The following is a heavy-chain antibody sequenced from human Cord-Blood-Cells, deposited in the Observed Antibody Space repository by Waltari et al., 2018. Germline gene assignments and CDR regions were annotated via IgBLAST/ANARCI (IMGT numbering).Heavy chain of an antibody. V-gene: IGHV4-39*01. CDR1: GGSISSSSYY. Sequence: QLQLQESGPGLVKPSETLSLTCTVSGGSISSSSYYWGWIRQPPGKWLEWIGGIYYSGSTYYNPPLKSRVTISVDTSKNQFSLKLSSVTAADTAVYYCASPYYDFWSGYYQEAFDIWGQGTMVTVSS. J-gene: IGHJ3*02. CDR2: IYYSGST. CDR3: ASPYYDFWSGYYQEAFDI. D-gene: IGHD3-3*01.